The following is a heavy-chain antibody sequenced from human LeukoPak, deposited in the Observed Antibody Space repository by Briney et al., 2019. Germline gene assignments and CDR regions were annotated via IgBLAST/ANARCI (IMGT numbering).Heavy chain of an antibody. CDR1: GYTFTSYG. J-gene: IGHJ4*02. CDR2: ISAYNGNT. Sequence: ASVKVSCKASGYTFTSYGISWVRQAPGQGLEWMGWISAYNGNTNYAQKFQGRVTMTRDTSTSTVYMELSSPRSEDTAVYYCARDRVRFLEWFVWGQGTLVTVSS. CDR3: ARDRVRFLEWFV. D-gene: IGHD3-3*01. V-gene: IGHV1-18*01.